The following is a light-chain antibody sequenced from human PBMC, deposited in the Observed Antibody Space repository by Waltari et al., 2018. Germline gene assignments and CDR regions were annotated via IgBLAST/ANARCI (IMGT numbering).Light chain of an antibody. V-gene: IGKV1-12*01. CDR2: DAS. CDR1: QAISSR. CDR3: QQVNSFPRT. J-gene: IGKJ1*01. Sequence: DIQMTQSPSSVSASVGDRVTLTCRASQAISSRLAWYQQKPGKAPKLLILDASSLHTVVPSRFSGSGSGTDFTLTIRSLQPEDFATYYCQQVNSFPRTFGQGTKVEVK.